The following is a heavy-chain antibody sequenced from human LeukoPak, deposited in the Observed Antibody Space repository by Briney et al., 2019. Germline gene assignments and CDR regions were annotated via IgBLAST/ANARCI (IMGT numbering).Heavy chain of an antibody. V-gene: IGHV3-33*01. D-gene: IGHD4-17*01. CDR3: ARERVLSYGDCTSHAFDI. Sequence: GRSLRLSCAASGFTFSSYGMRWVRQAPGKGLEWVAVIWYDGSNKYYADSVKGRFTISRDNSKNTLYLQMNSLRAEDTAVYYCARERVLSYGDCTSHAFDIWGQGTMVTVSS. CDR2: IWYDGSNK. J-gene: IGHJ3*02. CDR1: GFTFSSYG.